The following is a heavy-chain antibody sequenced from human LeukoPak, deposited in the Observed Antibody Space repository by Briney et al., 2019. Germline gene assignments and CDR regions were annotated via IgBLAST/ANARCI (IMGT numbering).Heavy chain of an antibody. CDR2: VYPGDSDT. V-gene: IGHV5-51*01. J-gene: IGHJ4*02. CDR1: GYSFTSYW. Sequence: GESLKISCKGSGYSFTSYWIGWVRQMPGKGLEWMGIVYPGDSDTRYSPSFQGQVTISANKSISTAYLQWSSLKASDTAMYYCARHDTIFGAYLGYWGQGTLVTVSS. D-gene: IGHD3-3*01. CDR3: ARHDTIFGAYLGY.